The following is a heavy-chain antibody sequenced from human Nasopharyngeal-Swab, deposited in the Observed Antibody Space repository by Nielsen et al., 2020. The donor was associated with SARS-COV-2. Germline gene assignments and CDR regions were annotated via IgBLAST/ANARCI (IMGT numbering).Heavy chain of an antibody. CDR3: ARGGYSYGPDY. J-gene: IGHJ4*02. CDR2: INHSGST. D-gene: IGHD5-18*01. CDR1: GGSFSGYY. V-gene: IGHV4-34*01. Sequence: SETLSLTCAVYGGSFSGYYWSWVRQPPGKGLEWIGEINHSGSTNYNPSLKSRVTISVDTSKNQFSLKLSSVTAADTAVYYCARGGYSYGPDYWGQGTLVTVSS.